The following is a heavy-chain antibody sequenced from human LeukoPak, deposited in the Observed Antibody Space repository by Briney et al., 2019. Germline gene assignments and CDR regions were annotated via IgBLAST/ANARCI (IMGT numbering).Heavy chain of an antibody. CDR2: IYTSGST. D-gene: IGHD6-13*01. V-gene: IGHV4-61*02. Sequence: PSETLSLTCTVSGGSISSGSYYWSWIRQPAGKGLEWIGRIYTSGSTNYNPSLKSRVTISVDTSKNQFSLKLSSVTAADTAVYYCAHGGSSWDWSYYYGMDVWGQGTTVTVSS. J-gene: IGHJ6*02. CDR3: AHGGSSWDWSYYYGMDV. CDR1: GGSISSGSYY.